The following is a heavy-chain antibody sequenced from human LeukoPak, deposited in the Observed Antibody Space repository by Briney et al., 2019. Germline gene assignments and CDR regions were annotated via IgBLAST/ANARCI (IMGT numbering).Heavy chain of an antibody. CDR3: ARGWDRAHPTGFEFEV. V-gene: IGHV3-48*03. CDR2: ISSSGTTI. CDR1: GFTFSSYE. J-gene: IGHJ1*01. Sequence: PGGSLRLSCAAPGFTFSSYEMNWVRQAPGKGREWVSFISSSGTTINQPDSVKGRFTISRDNAKNSVHLQMDNLRVEDTAVYYCARGWDRAHPTGFEFEVWGQGTLVTVSS. D-gene: IGHD1-26*01.